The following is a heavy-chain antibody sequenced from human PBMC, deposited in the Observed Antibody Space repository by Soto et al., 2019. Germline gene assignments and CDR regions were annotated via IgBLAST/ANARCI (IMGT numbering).Heavy chain of an antibody. V-gene: IGHV4-30-2*01. D-gene: IGHD5-12*01. Sequence: QLQLQESGSGLVKPSQTLSLTCAVSGGSISSGGYSWSWIRQPPGKGLEWIGYIYHSGSTYYNPSLTSRVNISVDRSKKQFSLKLSSVTAADTAVYYCARDQNCDYDYWGQGTLVTVSS. J-gene: IGHJ4*02. CDR1: GGSISSGGYS. CDR3: ARDQNCDYDY. CDR2: IYHSGST.